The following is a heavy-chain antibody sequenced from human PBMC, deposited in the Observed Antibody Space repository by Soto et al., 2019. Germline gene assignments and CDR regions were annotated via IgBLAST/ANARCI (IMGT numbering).Heavy chain of an antibody. D-gene: IGHD3-9*01. CDR2: ISAYNGNT. V-gene: IGHV1-18*01. CDR3: ARDLDDILTGSTILQGWGSDY. Sequence: QVQLVQSGAEVKKPGASVKVSCKASGYTFTSYGISWVRQAPGQGLEWMGWISAYNGNTNYAQKLQGRVTMTTDTSTSTAYMELRSLRSDDTAVYYCARDLDDILTGSTILQGWGSDYWGQGTLVTVSS. J-gene: IGHJ4*02. CDR1: GYTFTSYG.